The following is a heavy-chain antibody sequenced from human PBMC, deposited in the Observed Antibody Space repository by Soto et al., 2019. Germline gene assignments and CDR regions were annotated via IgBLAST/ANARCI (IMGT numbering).Heavy chain of an antibody. D-gene: IGHD3-16*01. J-gene: IGHJ4*02. Sequence: QVQLVQSGAEVKKPGASVKVSCKASGYTFTSYSMHWVRQAPGQRLEWMGWINAGNGNTKYSQKFQGRVTITRDTSASTGYMELSSLRSEDTAVYYCARGLNVYYFDYWGQGTLVTVSS. CDR3: ARGLNVYYFDY. CDR2: INAGNGNT. CDR1: GYTFTSYS. V-gene: IGHV1-3*01.